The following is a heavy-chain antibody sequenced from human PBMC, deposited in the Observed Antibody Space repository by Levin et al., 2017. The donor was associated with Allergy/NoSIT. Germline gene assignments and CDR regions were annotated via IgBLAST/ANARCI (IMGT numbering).Heavy chain of an antibody. CDR3: AKDLAFGTSSWSFDY. CDR2: ISYDGSTK. CDR1: GFIFSSFG. V-gene: IGHV3-30*18. J-gene: IGHJ4*02. Sequence: GGSLRLSCAASGFIFSSFGVHWVRQAPGKGLEWVAVISYDGSTKYYADSVKGRFTISRANSKNTLYLQMNSLRAEATAVYYCAKDLAFGTSSWSFDYWGQGTLVTVSS. D-gene: IGHD6-13*01.